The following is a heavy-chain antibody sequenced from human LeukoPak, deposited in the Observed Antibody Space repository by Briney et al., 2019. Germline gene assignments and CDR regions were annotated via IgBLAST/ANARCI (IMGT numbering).Heavy chain of an antibody. CDR2: ISGSGGST. Sequence: GGSLRLSCAASGFTFSSDAMSWVCQAPGEGLEWVSAISGSGGSTYYADSVKGRFTISRDNSKNTLYLQMNSLRAEDTAVYYCARDRRRGWLQLTDAFDIWGQGTMVTVSS. J-gene: IGHJ3*02. CDR1: GFTFSSDA. V-gene: IGHV3-23*01. CDR3: ARDRRRGWLQLTDAFDI. D-gene: IGHD5-24*01.